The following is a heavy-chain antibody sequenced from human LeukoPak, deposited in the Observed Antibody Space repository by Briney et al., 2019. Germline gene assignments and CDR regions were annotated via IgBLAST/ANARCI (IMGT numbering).Heavy chain of an antibody. CDR3: ARWVGGPAGINYYGMDV. J-gene: IGHJ6*02. CDR1: GYTFTSYD. Sequence: ASVKVSCKASGYTFTSYDMQWVRQAPGQGFEWLGMINPSGGGTNYAQKFQGRVTMTRDTSTSTVYLELSSLRSEDTAVYYCARWVGGPAGINYYGMDVWGQGPRSPSP. CDR2: INPSGGGT. D-gene: IGHD2-2*01. V-gene: IGHV1-46*01.